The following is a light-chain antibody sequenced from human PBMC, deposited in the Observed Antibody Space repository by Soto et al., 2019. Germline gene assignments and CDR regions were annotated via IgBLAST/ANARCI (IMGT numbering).Light chain of an antibody. V-gene: IGKV3-15*01. CDR2: GAF. CDR1: QSVSSN. CDR3: QQYNDWPLT. J-gene: IGKJ1*01. Sequence: IVMTQSAVTLSVTPGERVTLSCRASQSVSSNLAWYQQKPGQAPILLIYGAFTRATGIPARFSGTGSGTEFTLTISSLQSEDFALYYCQQYNDWPLTFGQGTKVDI.